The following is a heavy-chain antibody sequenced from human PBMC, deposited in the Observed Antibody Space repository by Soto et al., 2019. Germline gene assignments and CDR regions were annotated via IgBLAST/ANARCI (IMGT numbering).Heavy chain of an antibody. J-gene: IGHJ3*02. CDR3: ARSYYDSSGNPGEAFDI. V-gene: IGHV1-69*13. CDR1: GGTFSSYA. D-gene: IGHD3-22*01. Sequence: GASVKVSCKASGGTFSSYAIGWVRQAPGQGLEWMGGIIPIFGTANYAQKFQGRVTITADESTSTAYMELSSLRSEDTAVYYCARSYYDSSGNPGEAFDIWGQGTMVTVSS. CDR2: IIPIFGTA.